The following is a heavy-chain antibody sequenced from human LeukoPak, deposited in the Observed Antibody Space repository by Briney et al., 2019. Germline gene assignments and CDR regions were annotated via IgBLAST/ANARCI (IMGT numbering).Heavy chain of an antibody. J-gene: IGHJ4*02. D-gene: IGHD1-26*01. CDR1: GGSISSSNW. Sequence: PSETLSLTCTVSGGSISSSNWWSWVRQPPGKGLEWIGEIYHSGSTNYNPSLKSRVTISVDKSKNQFSLKLSSVTAADTAVYYCARGPFVGATYYFDSWGQGTLVTVYS. V-gene: IGHV4-4*02. CDR3: ARGPFVGATYYFDS. CDR2: IYHSGST.